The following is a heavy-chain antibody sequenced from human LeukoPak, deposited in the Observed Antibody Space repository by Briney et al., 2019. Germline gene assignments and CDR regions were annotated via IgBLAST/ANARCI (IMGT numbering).Heavy chain of an antibody. D-gene: IGHD2-2*01. CDR1: GYTFTDYY. J-gene: IGHJ4*02. V-gene: IGHV1-2*02. Sequence: ASAKVSCKASGYTFTDYYMHWVRQAPGQGFEWMGWINPNDGDTNYAQKFQGRVTMTRDTSISTAHMEVSRLRSDDTAVYYCARANFLYCSSSTYLFDYWGQGTLVTVSS. CDR3: ARANFLYCSSSTYLFDY. CDR2: INPNDGDT.